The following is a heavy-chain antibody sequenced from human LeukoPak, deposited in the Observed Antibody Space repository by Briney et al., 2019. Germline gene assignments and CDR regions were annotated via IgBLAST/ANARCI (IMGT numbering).Heavy chain of an antibody. CDR3: ARHYYDGGGY. J-gene: IGHJ4*02. V-gene: IGHV1-46*01. CDR1: GYSFTSFY. D-gene: IGHD3-22*01. CDR2: INPSGGSP. Sequence: ASVKVSCKASGYSFTSFYIHWVRPAPGHGREWMGVINPSGGSPTYAQKFQGRVTMTRETSTSTVYMEPSSLRSEDTAVYYCARHYYDGGGYWGQGALVTVSS.